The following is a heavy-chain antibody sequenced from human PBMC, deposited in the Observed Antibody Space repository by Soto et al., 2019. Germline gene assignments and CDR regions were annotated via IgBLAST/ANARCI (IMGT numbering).Heavy chain of an antibody. CDR3: VKIGGFDF. J-gene: IGHJ4*02. CDR1: GFTVSNYW. CDR2: ITGDGRST. V-gene: IGHV3-74*01. D-gene: IGHD3-16*01. Sequence: EVQLVESGGGLVKPGGSLRLSCVASGFTVSNYWMHWIRQAPGKGLVWLSRITGDGRSTSYADSVKGRFTISRDNANNTVFQQMNSLRAEDTAVYYCVKIGGFDFWGQGAVVTVSS.